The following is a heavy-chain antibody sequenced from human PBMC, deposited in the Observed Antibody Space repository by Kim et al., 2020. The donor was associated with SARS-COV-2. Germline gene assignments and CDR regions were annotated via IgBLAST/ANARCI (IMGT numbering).Heavy chain of an antibody. CDR2: IYPGDSDT. J-gene: IGHJ5*02. Sequence: GESLKISCKXSGYNFPTYWIAWVRQMPGKGLEWMGIIYPGDSDTRYSPSFQGQVTISADKSINTAYLQWSSLEASDTAIYFCARQDGDYENWFDPWGQGTLVTVSS. V-gene: IGHV5-51*01. D-gene: IGHD4-17*01. CDR1: GYNFPTYW. CDR3: ARQDGDYENWFDP.